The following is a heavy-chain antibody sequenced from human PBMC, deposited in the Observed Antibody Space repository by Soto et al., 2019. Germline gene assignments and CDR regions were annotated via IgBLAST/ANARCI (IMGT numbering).Heavy chain of an antibody. Sequence: SVKVSCKTSGFTFRSSAVQWVRQARGQRLEWIGWLVVGTGSTNYAQKFQQRVTISSDRSTNTVSTELSSLTSEDTAVYYCATGAYCSGGSCSDYYYYYYGMDLWGQGTTVTVSS. CDR3: ATGAYCSGGSCSDYYYYYYGMDL. CDR1: GFTFRSSA. J-gene: IGHJ6*02. V-gene: IGHV1-58*01. CDR2: LVVGTGST. D-gene: IGHD2-15*01.